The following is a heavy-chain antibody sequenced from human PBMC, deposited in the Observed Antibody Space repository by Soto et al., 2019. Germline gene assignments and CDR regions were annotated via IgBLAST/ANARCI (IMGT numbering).Heavy chain of an antibody. Sequence: GGSLRLSCAASGFTFSSYGMHWVRQAPGKGLEWVAVISYDGSNKYYADSVKGRFTISRDNSKNTLYLQMNSLRAEDTAVYYCAKAVGNLGFYGMDVWGQGTTVTVSS. J-gene: IGHJ6*02. CDR1: GFTFSSYG. CDR2: ISYDGSNK. V-gene: IGHV3-30*18. CDR3: AKAVGNLGFYGMDV. D-gene: IGHD3-10*01.